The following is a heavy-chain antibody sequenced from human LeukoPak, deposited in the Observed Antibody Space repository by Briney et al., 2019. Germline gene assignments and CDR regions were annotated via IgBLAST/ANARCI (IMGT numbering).Heavy chain of an antibody. J-gene: IGHJ4*02. Sequence: GGSLRLSCAASGFTFSSYAMHWVRQAPGKGLEWVAVISYDGSNKYYADSVKGRFTISRDNSKNTLYLQMNSLRAEDTAVYYCARDSSGLGTNGVRHFDYWGQGTLVTVSS. CDR3: ARDSSGLGTNGVRHFDY. D-gene: IGHD2-8*01. CDR2: ISYDGSNK. CDR1: GFTFSSYA. V-gene: IGHV3-30*04.